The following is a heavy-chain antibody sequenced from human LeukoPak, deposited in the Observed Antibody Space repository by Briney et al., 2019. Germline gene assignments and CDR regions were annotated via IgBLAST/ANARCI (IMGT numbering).Heavy chain of an antibody. D-gene: IGHD3-10*01. Sequence: PSETLSLTCTVSGGSISSSSYYWGWIRQPPGKGLEWIGSIYYSGSTYYNPYLKSRVTISVDTSKNQFSLKLSSVTAADTAVYYCARHRISSGSLDYWGQGTLVTVSS. CDR1: GGSISSSSYY. J-gene: IGHJ4*02. V-gene: IGHV4-39*01. CDR3: ARHRISSGSLDY. CDR2: IYYSGST.